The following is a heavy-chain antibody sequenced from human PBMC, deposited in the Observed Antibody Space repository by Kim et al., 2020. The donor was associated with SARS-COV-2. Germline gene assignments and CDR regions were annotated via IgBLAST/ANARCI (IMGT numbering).Heavy chain of an antibody. CDR2: ISWNSGSI. Sequence: GGSLRLSCAASGFTFDDYAMHWVRQAPGKGLEWVSGISWNSGSIGYADSVKGRFTISRDNAKNSLYLQMNSLRAEDTALYYCAKMPSGYDDYFDYWGQGTLVTVSS. V-gene: IGHV3-9*01. CDR3: AKMPSGYDDYFDY. CDR1: GFTFDDYA. J-gene: IGHJ4*02. D-gene: IGHD3-3*01.